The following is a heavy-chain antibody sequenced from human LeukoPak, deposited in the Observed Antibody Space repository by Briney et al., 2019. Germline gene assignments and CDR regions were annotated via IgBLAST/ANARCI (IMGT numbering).Heavy chain of an antibody. CDR2: IRNKADSYTT. CDR1: GFTFSDHY. CDR3: ARVLKRVYGGSAIDY. V-gene: IGHV3-72*01. Sequence: GGSLRLSCAASGFTFSDHYMDWVRQAPGKGLEWVGRIRNKADSYTTEYAASVKGRFTISRDDSKNSLHLQMNSLKTEDTAVYYCARVLKRVYGGSAIDYWGQGTLVTVSS. J-gene: IGHJ4*02. D-gene: IGHD4-23*01.